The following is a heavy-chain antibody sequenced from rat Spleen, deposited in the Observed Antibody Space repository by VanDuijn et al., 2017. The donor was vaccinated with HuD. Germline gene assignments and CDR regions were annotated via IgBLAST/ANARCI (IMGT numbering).Heavy chain of an antibody. J-gene: IGHJ4*01. D-gene: IGHD1-12*02. CDR3: TRVRDTMMVLITTDYVMDA. V-gene: IGHV5-31*01. Sequence: EVQLVESGGGLVQPGRSLKLSCVASGFTFNNYWMTWIRQAPGKGLEWVASITNTGGSTYYPDSVKGRFTISRDNAKSTLYLQMNSLRSEDTATYYCTRVRDTMMVLITTDYVMDAWGQGASVTVSS. CDR2: ITNTGGST. CDR1: GFTFNNYW.